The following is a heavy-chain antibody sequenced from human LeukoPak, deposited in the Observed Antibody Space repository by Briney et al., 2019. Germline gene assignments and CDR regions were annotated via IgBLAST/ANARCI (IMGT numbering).Heavy chain of an antibody. CDR3: TRKGTYSSSPGDYFDY. V-gene: IGHV3-21*04. J-gene: IGHJ4*02. CDR2: ISSSSSYI. Sequence: GGSLRLSCAASGFTFSSYSMNWVRQAPGKGLEWVSSISSSSSYIYYADSVKGRFTISRDNAKNSLYLQMNGLTPEDTALYYCTRKGTYSSSPGDYFDYWGQGTLVTVSS. CDR1: GFTFSSYS. D-gene: IGHD6-6*01.